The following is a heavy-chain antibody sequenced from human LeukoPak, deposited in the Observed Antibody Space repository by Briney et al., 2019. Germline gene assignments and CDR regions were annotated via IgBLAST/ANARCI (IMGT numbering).Heavy chain of an antibody. CDR1: GFTFSSYW. J-gene: IGHJ4*02. D-gene: IGHD4-17*01. Sequence: GGSLRLSCAASGFTFSSYWMSWVRQAPGKGLEWVANIKQDGSEKHYVDSVKGRFTISRDNAKNSLYLQMNSLRAEDTAVYYCARDDYGDYDCFDYWGQGTLVTVSS. CDR2: IKQDGSEK. CDR3: ARDDYGDYDCFDY. V-gene: IGHV3-7*01.